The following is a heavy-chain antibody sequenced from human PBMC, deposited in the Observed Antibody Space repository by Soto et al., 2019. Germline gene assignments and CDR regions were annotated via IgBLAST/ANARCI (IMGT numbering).Heavy chain of an antibody. J-gene: IGHJ4*02. Sequence: GGSLRLSCAASGFTFRSYAMHWVRQAPGKGLEWVAVISYDESDKYYADSLKGRFTISRDNSKNTLYLQMNSLRGEDTAVYYCARDLSVAGTDYWGQGTLVTVSS. CDR3: ARDLSVAGTDY. CDR1: GFTFRSYA. V-gene: IGHV3-30*03. CDR2: ISYDESDK. D-gene: IGHD6-19*01.